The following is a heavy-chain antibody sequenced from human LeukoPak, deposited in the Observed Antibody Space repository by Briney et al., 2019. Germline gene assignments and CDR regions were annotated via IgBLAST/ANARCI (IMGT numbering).Heavy chain of an antibody. D-gene: IGHD2-2*01. Sequence: PSETLSLTCTVSGGSISSSSYYWGWIRQPPGKGLGWIGSIYYSGSTYYNPSLKSRVTISVDTSKNQFSLKLSSVTAADTAVYYCARHELSCSSTSCFKALINWFDPWGQGTLVTVSS. V-gene: IGHV4-39*01. CDR3: ARHELSCSSTSCFKALINWFDP. J-gene: IGHJ5*02. CDR1: GGSISSSSYY. CDR2: IYYSGST.